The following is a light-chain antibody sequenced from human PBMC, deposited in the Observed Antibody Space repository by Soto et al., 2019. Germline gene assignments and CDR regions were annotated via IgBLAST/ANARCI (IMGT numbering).Light chain of an antibody. CDR1: QSVSSNY. Sequence: EIVLTQSPGTLSLSPGERATLSCRASQSVSSNYLAWYQQRPGQAPRLLIFGASYRAAGIPDRFSGSGSGTDFILTISRLEPEDLAVYYCQHYGSSPPEFTFGPGTKVDSK. V-gene: IGKV3-20*01. CDR2: GAS. CDR3: QHYGSSPPEFT. J-gene: IGKJ3*01.